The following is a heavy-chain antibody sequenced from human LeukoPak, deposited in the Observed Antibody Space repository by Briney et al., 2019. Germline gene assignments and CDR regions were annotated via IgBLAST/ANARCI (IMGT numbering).Heavy chain of an antibody. D-gene: IGHD2-15*01. Sequence: PSETLSLTCAVYGGSFSGYYWSWIRQPPGKGLEWIGEINHSGSTNYNPSLKSRVTISVDTSKNQFSLKLSSVTAADTAVYYCARAGYCSGGSCYSSNWFDPWGQGTLVTVSS. V-gene: IGHV4-34*01. CDR2: INHSGST. J-gene: IGHJ5*02. CDR1: GGSFSGYY. CDR3: ARAGYCSGGSCYSSNWFDP.